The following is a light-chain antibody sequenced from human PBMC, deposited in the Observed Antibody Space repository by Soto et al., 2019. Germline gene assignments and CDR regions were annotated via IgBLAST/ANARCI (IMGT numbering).Light chain of an antibody. CDR2: DAS. J-gene: IGKJ2*01. CDR3: QQRSNWPGYT. Sequence: EIVLTQSPATLSLSPGERATLSCRASQSVSSYLAWYQQKPGQAPRLLIYDASNRATGIPARFSGSGSGTDFNLTISSLEPEDFAVYYCQQRSNWPGYTFGQGTKLEIK. V-gene: IGKV3-11*01. CDR1: QSVSSY.